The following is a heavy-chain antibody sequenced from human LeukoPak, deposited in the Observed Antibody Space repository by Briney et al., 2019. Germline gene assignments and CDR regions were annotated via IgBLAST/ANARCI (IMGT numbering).Heavy chain of an antibody. J-gene: IGHJ4*02. CDR2: INAGNGNT. V-gene: IGHV1-3*01. D-gene: IGHD4-17*01. CDR1: GYTFTSYA. CDR3: ARRADPVYYGDYPDVLGY. Sequence: VASVKVSCKASGYTFTSYAMHWVRQAPGQRLEWMGWINAGNGNTKYSQKFQGRVTITRDTSASTAYMELSSLRSEDTAVYYCARRADPVYYGDYPDVLGYWGQGTLVTVSS.